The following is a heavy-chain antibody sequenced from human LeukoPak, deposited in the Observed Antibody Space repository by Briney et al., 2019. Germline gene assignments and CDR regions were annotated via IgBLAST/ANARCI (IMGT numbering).Heavy chain of an antibody. D-gene: IGHD2-15*01. CDR3: ARDPLDIVVVVAATLGNAFDI. Sequence: PGGSLRLSCAASGFTFSSYGMHWVRQAPGKGLEWVAVISYDGSSKYYADSVKGRFTISRDNSKNTLYLQMNSLRAEDTAAYYCARDPLDIVVVVAATLGNAFDIWGQGTMVTVSS. CDR2: ISYDGSSK. CDR1: GFTFSSYG. V-gene: IGHV3-30*19. J-gene: IGHJ3*02.